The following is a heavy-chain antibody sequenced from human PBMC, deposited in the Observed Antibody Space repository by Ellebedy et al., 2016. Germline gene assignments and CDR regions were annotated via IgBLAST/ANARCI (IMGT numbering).Heavy chain of an antibody. CDR1: GFSFSRSA. V-gene: IGHV3-23*01. D-gene: IGHD6-13*01. CDR3: AGETRVDAAGIFHYYGMDV. Sequence: GESLKISXAASGFSFSRSAMSWVRQAPGKGLEWVSGISGSGSTTYYADSVKGRFTVSRDNSRNTLDLLMVSLSAEDSALYYCAGETRVDAAGIFHYYGMDVWGQGTTVTVSS. J-gene: IGHJ6*02. CDR2: ISGSGSTT.